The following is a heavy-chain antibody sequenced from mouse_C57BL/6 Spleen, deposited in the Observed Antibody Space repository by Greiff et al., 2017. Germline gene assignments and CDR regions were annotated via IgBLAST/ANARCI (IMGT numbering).Heavy chain of an antibody. CDR3: ASWDYYGSSRYWYFDV. D-gene: IGHD1-1*01. Sequence: VQLQQSGAELVKPGASVKISCKASGYAFSSYWMNWVKQRPGKGLEWIGQIYPGDGDTNYNGKFKGKATLTADKSSSTAYMQLSSLTSEDSAVYFCASWDYYGSSRYWYFDVWGTGTTVTVSS. V-gene: IGHV1-80*01. CDR1: GYAFSSYW. J-gene: IGHJ1*03. CDR2: IYPGDGDT.